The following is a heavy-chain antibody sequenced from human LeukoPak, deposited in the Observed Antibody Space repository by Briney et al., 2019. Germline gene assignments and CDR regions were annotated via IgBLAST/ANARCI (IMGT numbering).Heavy chain of an antibody. J-gene: IGHJ4*02. CDR3: AKADYASGTYGAFDY. CDR2: ISDSGDST. V-gene: IGHV3-23*01. Sequence: PGGSLRLSCVGTGFTFSTYGMTWVRQAPGKGLEWVSAISDSGDSTYYADSVKGRFTISRDNSKNTLYLQMNSLRAEDTAVYYCAKADYASGTYGAFDYWGQGTLVTVSS. CDR1: GFTFSTYG. D-gene: IGHD3-10*01.